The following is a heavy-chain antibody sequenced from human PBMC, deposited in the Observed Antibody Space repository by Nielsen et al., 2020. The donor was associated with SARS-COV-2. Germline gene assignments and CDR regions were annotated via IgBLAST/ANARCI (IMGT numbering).Heavy chain of an antibody. J-gene: IGHJ6*02. Sequence: GGSLRLSCAASGFTFNSYTMNWVRQAPGKGLEWVSSITGSSRYIYSADSVKGRFTISRDSAKNSVYLQMNSLRAEDTAVYYCAKTGDYFVVVPAATLDVWGQGTTVTVSS. D-gene: IGHD2-2*01. V-gene: IGHV3-21*04. CDR3: AKTGDYFVVVPAATLDV. CDR2: ITGSSRYI. CDR1: GFTFNSYT.